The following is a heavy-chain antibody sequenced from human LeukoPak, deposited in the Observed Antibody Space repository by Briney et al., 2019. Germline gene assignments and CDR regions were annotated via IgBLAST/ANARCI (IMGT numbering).Heavy chain of an antibody. CDR2: INAGNGNT. D-gene: IGHD1-1*01. CDR3: ATPLWNDVAFDI. Sequence: ASVKVSCKASGYTFTSYAMHWVRQAPGQRLEWMGWINAGNGNTKYSQKFQGRVTITRDTSASTAYMELSSLRSEDTAVYYCATPLWNDVAFDIWGQGAMVTVSS. CDR1: GYTFTSYA. J-gene: IGHJ3*02. V-gene: IGHV1-3*01.